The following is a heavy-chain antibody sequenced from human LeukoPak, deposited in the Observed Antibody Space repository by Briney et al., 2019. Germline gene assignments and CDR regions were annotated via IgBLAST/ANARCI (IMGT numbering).Heavy chain of an antibody. CDR3: ARGANYYDSSGYYYYGMDV. CDR2: IIPIFGTA. V-gene: IGHV1-69*13. J-gene: IGHJ6*02. CDR1: GGTFSSYA. D-gene: IGHD3-22*01. Sequence: SVKVSCKASGGTFSSYAISWVRQVPGQGLEWMGGIIPIFGTANYAQKFQGRVTITADESTSTAYMELSSLRSEDTAVYYCARGANYYDSSGYYYYGMDVWGQGTTVTVSS.